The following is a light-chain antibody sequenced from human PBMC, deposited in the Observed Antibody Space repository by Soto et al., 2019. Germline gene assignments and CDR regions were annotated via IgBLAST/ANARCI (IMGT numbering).Light chain of an antibody. Sequence: QSVLTQPPSVSAAPGQKVTISCSGSSSNIGNNYVSWYQQLPGTAPKLLIYENNKRPSGIPDRFSGSKSGTSATLGITGLQTGDEADYYCGTWDSILSAGPNYVFGTGTKVTVL. CDR1: SSNIGNNY. CDR2: ENN. V-gene: IGLV1-51*02. J-gene: IGLJ1*01. CDR3: GTWDSILSAGPNYV.